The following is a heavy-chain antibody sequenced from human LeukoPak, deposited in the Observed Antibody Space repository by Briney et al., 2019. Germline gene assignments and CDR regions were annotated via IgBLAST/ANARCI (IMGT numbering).Heavy chain of an antibody. CDR2: ISGSGGST. CDR1: GFTFRNYT. D-gene: IGHD3-3*01. Sequence: GGSLRLSCAASGFTFRNYTMTWVRQAPGKGLEWVSAISGSGGSTYYADSVKGRFTISRDNSKNTLYLQMNRLRDEDTALFYCAKEVKDTGYYHLDNWGQGTLDTVSS. CDR3: AKEVKDTGYYHLDN. V-gene: IGHV3-23*01. J-gene: IGHJ4*02.